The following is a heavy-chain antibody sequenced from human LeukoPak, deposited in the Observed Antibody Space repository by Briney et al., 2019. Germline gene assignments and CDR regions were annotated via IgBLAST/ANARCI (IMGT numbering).Heavy chain of an antibody. D-gene: IGHD3-22*01. CDR1: GGTFSSYA. V-gene: IGHV1-69*13. CDR2: IIPIFGTA. CDR3: ARVSYDSSGYYSH. J-gene: IGHJ4*02. Sequence: ASVKVSCKASGGTFSSYAISWVRQVPGQGLEWMGGIIPIFGTANYAQKLQGRVTITADESTSTAYMELSSLRSEDTAVYYCARVSYDSSGYYSHWGQGTLVTVSS.